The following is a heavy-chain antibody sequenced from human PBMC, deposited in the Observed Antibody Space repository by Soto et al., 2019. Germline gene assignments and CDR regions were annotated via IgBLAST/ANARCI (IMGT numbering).Heavy chain of an antibody. CDR3: ARELGYCSSTSCSYYFDY. Sequence: PGGSLRLSCAASGFTFSSYAMSWVRQAPGKGLEWVAVISYDGSNKYYADSAKGRFTISRDNSKNTLYLQMNSLRAEDTAVYYCARELGYCSSTSCSYYFDYWGQGTLVTVSS. CDR1: GFTFSSYA. J-gene: IGHJ4*02. D-gene: IGHD2-2*01. V-gene: IGHV3-30-3*01. CDR2: ISYDGSNK.